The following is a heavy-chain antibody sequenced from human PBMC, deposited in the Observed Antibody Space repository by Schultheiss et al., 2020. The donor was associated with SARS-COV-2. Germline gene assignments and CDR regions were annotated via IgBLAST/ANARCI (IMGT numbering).Heavy chain of an antibody. CDR3: ATHAPDYGGHAAFDY. Sequence: SETLSLTCAVSGGSISSGGYSWSWIRQPPGKGLEWIGYIYHSGSTYYNPSLKSRVTISVDRSKNQFSLKLSSVTAADTAVYYCATHAPDYGGHAAFDYWGQGTLVTVSS. V-gene: IGHV4-30-2*01. CDR1: GGSISSGGYS. D-gene: IGHD4-23*01. CDR2: IYHSGST. J-gene: IGHJ4*02.